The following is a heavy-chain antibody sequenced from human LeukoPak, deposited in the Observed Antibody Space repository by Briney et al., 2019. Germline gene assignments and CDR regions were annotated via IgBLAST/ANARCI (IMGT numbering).Heavy chain of an antibody. J-gene: IGHJ4*02. D-gene: IGHD3-9*01. CDR2: ISSGSSYI. CDR1: GFTFSSYS. V-gene: IGHV3-21*01. CDR3: ASGSHYDILTGYYKEDY. Sequence: GGSLRLSCAASGFTFSSYSMNWVRQAPGKGLEWVSSISSGSSYIYYADSVKGRFTISRDNAKNSLYLQMNSLRAEDTAVYYCASGSHYDILTGYYKEDYWGQGTLVTVSS.